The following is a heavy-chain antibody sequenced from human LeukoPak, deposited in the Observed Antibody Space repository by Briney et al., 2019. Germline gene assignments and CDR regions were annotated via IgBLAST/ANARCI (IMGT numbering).Heavy chain of an antibody. CDR1: GYTFTGYY. J-gene: IGHJ4*02. V-gene: IGHV1-2*02. D-gene: IGHD5-18*01. CDR3: ARGYSYGYQHFDY. Sequence: ASVKLSCKASGYTFTGYYVDWVRQAPGQGLGWMGWINPNSGGTNYAQKFQGRVTMTRDTSISTAYMELSRLRSDDTAVYYCARGYSYGYQHFDYWGQGTLVTVSS. CDR2: INPNSGGT.